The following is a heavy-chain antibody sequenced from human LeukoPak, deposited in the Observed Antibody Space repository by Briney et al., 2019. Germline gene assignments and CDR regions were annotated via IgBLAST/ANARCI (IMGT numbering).Heavy chain of an antibody. Sequence: SETLSLTCTVSGGSVNSGSYYWNWIRQPPGKGLEWIGYIYYSGSTNYNPSLKSRVTISVDSENQFSLKLSSVTAADTAVYYCARVLYSSGWFDPWGQGTLVTVSS. CDR3: ARVLYSSGWFDP. CDR2: IYYSGST. J-gene: IGHJ5*02. CDR1: GGSVNSGSYY. D-gene: IGHD6-19*01. V-gene: IGHV4-61*01.